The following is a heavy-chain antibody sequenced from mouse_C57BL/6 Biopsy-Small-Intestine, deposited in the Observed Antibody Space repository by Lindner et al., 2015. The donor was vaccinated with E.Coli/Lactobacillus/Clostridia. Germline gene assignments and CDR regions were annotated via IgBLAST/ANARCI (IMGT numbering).Heavy chain of an antibody. CDR2: ISSGSSTI. D-gene: IGHD1-1*01. CDR3: ARRDYGSYYYAMDY. CDR1: GFTFSDYG. Sequence: VQLQESGGGLVKPGGSLKLSCAASGFTFSDYGMHWVRQAPEKGLEWVAYISSGSSTIYYADTVKGRFTISRDNAKNTLFLQMTSLRSEDTAMYYCARRDYGSYYYAMDYWGQGTSVTVSS. V-gene: IGHV5-17*01. J-gene: IGHJ4*01.